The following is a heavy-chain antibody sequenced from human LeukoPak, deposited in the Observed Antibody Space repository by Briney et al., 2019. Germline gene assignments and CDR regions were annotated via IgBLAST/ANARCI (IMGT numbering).Heavy chain of an antibody. D-gene: IGHD2-15*01. CDR2: ISSSSSYI. CDR3: ARVIDRYSSGGSCTAFDI. Sequence: PGGSLRLSCAASGLTFSSYSMNWVRLAPGKGLEWVSSISSSSSYIYYADSVKGRFTISRDNAKNSLYLQMNSLRAEDTAVYYCARVIDRYSSGGSCTAFDIWGQGTMVTVSS. V-gene: IGHV3-21*01. J-gene: IGHJ3*02. CDR1: GLTFSSYS.